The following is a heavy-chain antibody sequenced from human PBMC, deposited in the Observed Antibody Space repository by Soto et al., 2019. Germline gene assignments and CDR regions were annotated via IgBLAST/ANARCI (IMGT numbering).Heavy chain of an antibody. J-gene: IGHJ4*02. CDR2: ISSSSYI. V-gene: IGHV3-21*01. CDR1: GFTFSSYS. Sequence: GWSLRLSCAASGFTFSSYSMNWVRQAPGKGLEWVSSISSSSYIYYADSVKGRFTISRDNAKNSLYLQMNSLRAEDTAVYYCARGFRYSSSWYSEGFFDYWGQGTLVTVSS. D-gene: IGHD6-13*01. CDR3: ARGFRYSSSWYSEGFFDY.